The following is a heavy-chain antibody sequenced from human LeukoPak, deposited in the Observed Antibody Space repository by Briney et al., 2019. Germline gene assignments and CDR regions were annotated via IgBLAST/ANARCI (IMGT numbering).Heavy chain of an antibody. Sequence: SETLSLTCNVSGGSISSNDYYWGWIRQPPGKGLEWIGSIYHRGITHYTPSLKSRVTISLDTSKNQFSLKLSSVTAADTAVYYCARVSEGYGGNSAFDFWGQGTLVTVSS. J-gene: IGHJ4*02. D-gene: IGHD4-23*01. V-gene: IGHV4-39*07. CDR1: GGSISSNDYY. CDR2: IYHRGIT. CDR3: ARVSEGYGGNSAFDF.